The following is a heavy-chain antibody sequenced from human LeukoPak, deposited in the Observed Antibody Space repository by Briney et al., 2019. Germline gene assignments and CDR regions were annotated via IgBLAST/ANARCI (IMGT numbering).Heavy chain of an antibody. V-gene: IGHV5-51*01. CDR3: ARRVVSSSSHSFDY. J-gene: IGHJ4*02. CDR2: IYPGDSDT. Sequence: GASLKISCQGSGYSFNNYWIAWVRQMPGKGLEWMGIIYPGDSDTRNSPSFQGQVTISADKSTSTAYLQWSSLKASDTAIYYCARRVVSSSSHSFDYWGQGTLVTVSS. D-gene: IGHD2-2*01. CDR1: GYSFNNYW.